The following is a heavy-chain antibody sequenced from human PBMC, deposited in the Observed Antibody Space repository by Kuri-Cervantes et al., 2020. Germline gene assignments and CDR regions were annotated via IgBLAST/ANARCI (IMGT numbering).Heavy chain of an antibody. CDR2: VSSDGSIR. D-gene: IGHD5-12*01. Sequence: GESLKISCAASGFMFRRHAMHWVRQAPGKGLDWVAVVSSDGSIRYYGDSVKGRFTISRDSPKNTLYLQMNTLRADDTAVYYCAREASGAFDSWGQGTLVTVSS. CDR3: AREASGAFDS. CDR1: GFMFRRHA. V-gene: IGHV3-30*04. J-gene: IGHJ5*01.